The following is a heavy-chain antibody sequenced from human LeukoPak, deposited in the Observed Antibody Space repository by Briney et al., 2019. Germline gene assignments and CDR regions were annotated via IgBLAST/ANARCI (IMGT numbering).Heavy chain of an antibody. J-gene: IGHJ4*02. CDR3: ARTGGMATITPLDY. CDR2: IYPGDSDT. V-gene: IGHV5-51*01. Sequence: GESLKISCQGSGYSFSTYWITWVRQMPGKGLEWMGIIYPGDSDTRYSPSFQGQVTISADKSISTAYLQWSSLKASDTAMYYCARTGGMATITPLDYWGQGTLVTVSS. D-gene: IGHD5-24*01. CDR1: GYSFSTYW.